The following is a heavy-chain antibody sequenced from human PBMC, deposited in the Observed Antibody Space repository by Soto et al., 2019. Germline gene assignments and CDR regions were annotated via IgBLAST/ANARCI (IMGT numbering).Heavy chain of an antibody. V-gene: IGHV3-74*01. CDR2: IDGDGRNT. D-gene: IGHD6-19*01. J-gene: IGHJ4*02. CDR3: IRGSRGWNGIDY. CDR1: GFTFSSHW. Sequence: EVQLVESGGSLVQPGGSLRVSCAASGFTFSSHWIHWVRQGPGKGLMSVSRIDGDGRNTDHADSVKGRFTISRDNAKNTVYLQMSSLRVDDTGVYYCIRGSRGWNGIDYWGQGALVTVSS.